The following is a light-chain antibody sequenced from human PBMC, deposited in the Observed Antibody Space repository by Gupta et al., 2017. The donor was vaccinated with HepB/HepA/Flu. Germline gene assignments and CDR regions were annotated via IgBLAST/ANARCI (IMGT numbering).Light chain of an antibody. Sequence: EVVLTQSPGTLSLSPGEIATLSCRARQSVRHTHLTWFQQKPGQAPRPLIYSASIRNPGIPDRFSGSGSGTHFTLTISRLEPEDIAVYYCQQSGSSPYTFGQGTKLEIK. V-gene: IGKV3-20*01. CDR3: QQSGSSPYT. CDR1: QSVRHTH. CDR2: SAS. J-gene: IGKJ2*01.